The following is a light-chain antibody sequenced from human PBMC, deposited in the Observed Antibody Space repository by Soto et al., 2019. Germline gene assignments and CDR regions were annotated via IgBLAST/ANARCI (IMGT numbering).Light chain of an antibody. CDR2: DVS. CDR1: QSVSNS. J-gene: IGKJ5*01. V-gene: IGKV3-11*01. Sequence: DIVLTQSPATLSLSPGERVTLSCRASQSVSNSLAWYQQKPGQPPRLLIYDVSNRATGIPARFSGSGSGTDFTLTITSLEPEDFAVYFCHQRYNGPRVTFGQGTRLEIK. CDR3: HQRYNGPRVT.